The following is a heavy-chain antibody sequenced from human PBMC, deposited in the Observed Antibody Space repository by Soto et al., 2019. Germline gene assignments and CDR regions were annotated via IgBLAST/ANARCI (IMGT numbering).Heavy chain of an antibody. J-gene: IGHJ4*02. CDR1: GCTFSSYW. CDR3: ARVPTWKDGVWHY. V-gene: IGHV3-74*01. D-gene: IGHD2-8*01. CDR2: INPGGSIT. Sequence: EEQLVESGGGLVQPGGSLRLSCAASGCTFSSYWMHWVRQAPGKGLVWVSRINPGGSITAYADSVKGRFTISRDNAKNTLYLQMNSLRGDDTAVYYCARVPTWKDGVWHYWGQGTLGTVSS.